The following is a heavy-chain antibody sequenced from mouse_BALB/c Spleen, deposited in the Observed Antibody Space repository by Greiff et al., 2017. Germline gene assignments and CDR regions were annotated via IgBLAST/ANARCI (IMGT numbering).Heavy chain of an antibody. CDR2: ISSGGGST. CDR1: GFAFSSYD. CDR3: ARHLYYAMDY. J-gene: IGHJ4*01. V-gene: IGHV5-12-1*01. Sequence: EVKLVESGGGLVKPGGSLKLSCAASGFAFSSYDMSWVRQTPEKRLEWVAYISSGGGSTYYPDTVKGRFTISRDNAKNTLYLQMSSLKSEDTAMYYCARHLYYAMDYWGQGTSVTVSS.